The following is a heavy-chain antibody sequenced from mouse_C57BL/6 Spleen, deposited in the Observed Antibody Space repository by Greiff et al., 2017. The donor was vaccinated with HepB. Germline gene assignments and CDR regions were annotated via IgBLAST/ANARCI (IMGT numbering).Heavy chain of an antibody. V-gene: IGHV1-42*01. Sequence: VQLQHSGPELVKPGASVKISCKASGYSFTGYYMNWVKQSPEKSLEWIGEINPSTGGTTYNQKFKAKATLTVDKSSSTAYMQLKSLTSEDSAVYYCATYYSNYDAMDYWGQGTSVTVSS. CDR1: GYSFTGYY. D-gene: IGHD2-5*01. CDR2: INPSTGGT. CDR3: ATYYSNYDAMDY. J-gene: IGHJ4*01.